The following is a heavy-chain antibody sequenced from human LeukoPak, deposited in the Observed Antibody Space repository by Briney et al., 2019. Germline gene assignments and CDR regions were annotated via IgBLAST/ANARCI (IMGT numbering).Heavy chain of an antibody. V-gene: IGHV5-51*01. Sequence: GESLKISCKGSGYSFNSYWIAWVRQMPGKGLEWMGIIYPGDFDTRYSPSFQGHVTISVDKSISTAYLQWSSLKASDTAMYFCAVPMVRGGYGKSYFDYWGQGTLVTVSS. CDR2: IYPGDFDT. D-gene: IGHD3-10*01. CDR1: GYSFNSYW. CDR3: AVPMVRGGYGKSYFDY. J-gene: IGHJ4*02.